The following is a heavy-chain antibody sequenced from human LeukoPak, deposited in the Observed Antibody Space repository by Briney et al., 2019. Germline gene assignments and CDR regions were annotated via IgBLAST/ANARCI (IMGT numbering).Heavy chain of an antibody. J-gene: IGHJ4*02. D-gene: IGHD6-19*01. Sequence: GGSLRLSCAASGFTFSSYAMSWVRQAPGKGLEWVSAISGSGGSTYYADSVKGRFTISRDNSKNTLHLQMNSLRAEDTAVYYCAKDLLIAVAGIDYWGQGTLVTVSS. V-gene: IGHV3-23*01. CDR3: AKDLLIAVAGIDY. CDR2: ISGSGGST. CDR1: GFTFSSYA.